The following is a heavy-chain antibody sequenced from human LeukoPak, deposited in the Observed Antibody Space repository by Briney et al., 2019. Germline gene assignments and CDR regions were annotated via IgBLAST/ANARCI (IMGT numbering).Heavy chain of an antibody. CDR1: GFAFSSYS. J-gene: IGHJ6*02. CDR2: ISSSSSTI. D-gene: IGHD6-13*01. V-gene: IGHV3-48*04. CDR3: ARAAEYSSSFRRYYYYGMDV. Sequence: PGGSLRLSCAASGFAFSSYSMNWVRQAPGKGLEWVSYISSSSSTIYYADSVKGRFTISRDNAKNSLYLQMISLRAEDTAVYYCARAAEYSSSFRRYYYYGMDVWGQGTTVTVSS.